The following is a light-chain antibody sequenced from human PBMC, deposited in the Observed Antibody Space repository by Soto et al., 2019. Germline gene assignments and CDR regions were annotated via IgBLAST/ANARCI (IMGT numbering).Light chain of an antibody. V-gene: IGLV1-40*01. Sequence: QSVLTQPPSVSGAPGQRVTISCAGSPTNIGAGYDVHWYQHRPGTAPKLLVSGQNIRPSGVPDRFYGSKSGTSASLAITGLQAEEEADYDCQTYASSLSGSGVFGGGTKLTVL. CDR2: GQN. CDR1: PTNIGAGYD. CDR3: QTYASSLSGSGV. J-gene: IGLJ3*02.